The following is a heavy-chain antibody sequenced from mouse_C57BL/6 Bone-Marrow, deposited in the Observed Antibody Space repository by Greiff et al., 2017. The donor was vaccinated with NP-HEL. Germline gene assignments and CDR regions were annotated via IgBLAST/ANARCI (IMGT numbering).Heavy chain of an antibody. D-gene: IGHD1-1*01. CDR2: IHPNSGST. V-gene: IGHV1-64*01. Sequence: QVQLQQPGAELVKPGASVKLSCKASGYTFTSYWMHWVKQRPGQGLEWIGMIHPNSGSTNYNEKFKSKATLTVDKSSSTAYMQLSSLTSEDSAVYYCARKVLRYWYFDVWGTGTTVTVSS. CDR3: ARKVLRYWYFDV. J-gene: IGHJ1*03. CDR1: GYTFTSYW.